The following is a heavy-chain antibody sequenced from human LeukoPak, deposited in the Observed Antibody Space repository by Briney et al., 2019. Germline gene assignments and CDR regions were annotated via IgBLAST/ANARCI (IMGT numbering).Heavy chain of an antibody. CDR2: ISGSGTST. CDR3: AKDFSGDYEFPDF. Sequence: PGGSLRLSCAASGFIFTNYAMSWVRQAPGKGLEWVSLISGSGTSTYYADSVKGRFTVSRDNSKNTLYLQMNSLRAEDTAVYYCAKDFSGDYEFPDFWGQGALVTVSS. D-gene: IGHD3/OR15-3a*01. CDR1: GFIFTNYA. V-gene: IGHV3-23*01. J-gene: IGHJ4*02.